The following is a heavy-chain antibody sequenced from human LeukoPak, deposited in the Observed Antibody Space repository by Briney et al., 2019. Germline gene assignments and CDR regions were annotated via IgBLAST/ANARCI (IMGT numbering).Heavy chain of an antibody. Sequence: SETLSLTRAVYGGSFSGDYWTWIRYPPAQGLEWTGEINHSGSTNYNPSLKSRVTISVDTSKNQFSLKLSSVTAADTAVSYCARGLWLRSQFDYRGQGTVVTVSS. CDR1: GGSFSGDY. V-gene: IGHV4-34*01. D-gene: IGHD3-22*01. CDR3: ARGLWLRSQFDY. CDR2: INHSGST. J-gene: IGHJ4*02.